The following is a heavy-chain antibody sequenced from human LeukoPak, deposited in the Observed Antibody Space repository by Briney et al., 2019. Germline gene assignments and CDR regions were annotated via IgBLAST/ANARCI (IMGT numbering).Heavy chain of an antibody. D-gene: IGHD3-16*01. J-gene: IGHJ6*03. Sequence: SETLSLTCTVSGGSISSYYWSWIRQPPGKGLEWIGYIYYSGSTNYNPSLKSRVTISVDTSKNQFSLKLSSVTAADTAVYYCARETSQKGAYYMDVWGEGTTVTISS. CDR1: GGSISSYY. CDR3: ARETSQKGAYYMDV. CDR2: IYYSGST. V-gene: IGHV4-59*01.